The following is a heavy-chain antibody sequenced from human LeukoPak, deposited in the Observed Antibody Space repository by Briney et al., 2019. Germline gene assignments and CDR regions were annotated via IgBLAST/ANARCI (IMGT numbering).Heavy chain of an antibody. CDR1: GGSVSSCSYY. CDR3: ARDGRFPPEVLPRYFDY. Sequence: SETLSLTCTVSGGSVSSCSYYWGWIRQPPGKGLEWIGNIYYSGSTYYNPSLKSRVTISVETSKNQFSLKLSSVTAADTAVYYCARDGRFPPEVLPRYFDYWGQGTLVTVSS. J-gene: IGHJ4*02. V-gene: IGHV4-39*07. CDR2: IYYSGST. D-gene: IGHD1-26*01.